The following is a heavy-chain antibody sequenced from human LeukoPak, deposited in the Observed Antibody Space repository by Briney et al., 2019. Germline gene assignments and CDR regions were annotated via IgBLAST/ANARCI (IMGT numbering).Heavy chain of an antibody. CDR3: AKGDSSLWGAFDI. D-gene: IGHD3-22*01. CDR2: ISNDGRNK. J-gene: IGHJ3*02. CDR1: GFTFSSYA. Sequence: GGSLRLSCAASGFTFSSYAMHWVRQAPGKGLEWVALISNDGRNKYHADSVKGQFTISRDNSKNTLYLQMNSLRAEDTAVYYCAKGDSSLWGAFDIWGRGTMVTVSS. V-gene: IGHV3-30*04.